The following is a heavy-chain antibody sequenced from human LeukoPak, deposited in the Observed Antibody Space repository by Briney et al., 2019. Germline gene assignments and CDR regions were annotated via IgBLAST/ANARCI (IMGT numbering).Heavy chain of an antibody. Sequence: ASVKVSCKASGGTFSSYAISWVRQAPGQGLEWMGIINPSGGSTSYAQKFQGRVTMTRDTSTSTVYMELSSLRSEDTAVYYCATRAEYSSSWQPFFGWGQGTLVTVSS. V-gene: IGHV1-46*01. J-gene: IGHJ4*02. CDR3: ATRAEYSSSWQPFFG. CDR1: GGTFSSYA. D-gene: IGHD6-13*01. CDR2: INPSGGST.